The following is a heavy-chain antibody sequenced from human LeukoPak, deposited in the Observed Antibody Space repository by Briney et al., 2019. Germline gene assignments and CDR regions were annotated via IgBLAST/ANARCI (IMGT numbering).Heavy chain of an antibody. Sequence: SETLSLTCIVSGGSVTTYYWTWIRQPPGKGLESIGYVYYSGSTNYNPSLKSRVTISVDIPKNRVSLRLSSVTAADTAVYYCARTPDYCTSTACYADYYYGMDVWGPGATVTVSS. CDR2: VYYSGST. D-gene: IGHD2-2*01. CDR3: ARTPDYCTSTACYADYYYGMDV. V-gene: IGHV4-59*08. J-gene: IGHJ6*02. CDR1: GGSVTTYY.